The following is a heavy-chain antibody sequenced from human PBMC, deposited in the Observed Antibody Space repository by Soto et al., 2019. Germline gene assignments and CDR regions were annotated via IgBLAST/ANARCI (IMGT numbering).Heavy chain of an antibody. J-gene: IGHJ3*01. CDR3: ARRARR. CDR1: GFTLSSSE. V-gene: IGHV3-48*03. Sequence: EVQLVESGGGLIQPGGSLRLSCAASGFTLSSSEMYWVRQAPGKGLEWVSYIHPSGQPIFYADSVKGRFTISRDNAKNSLYLQMSSLRAEDSAVYYCARRARRWGQGTMVTVSS. D-gene: IGHD1-26*01. CDR2: IHPSGQPI.